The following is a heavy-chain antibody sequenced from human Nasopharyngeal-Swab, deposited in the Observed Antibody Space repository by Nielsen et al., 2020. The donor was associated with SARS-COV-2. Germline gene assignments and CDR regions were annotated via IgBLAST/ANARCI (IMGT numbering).Heavy chain of an antibody. Sequence: SETLSLTCTVSGGSISSYYWSWIRQPPGKGLEWIGYIYYSGSTNYNPSLKNRVTISVDTSKNQFSLKLSSVTAADTAVYYCARAGMGSYFDYWGQGTLVTVSS. V-gene: IGHV4-59*01. CDR2: IYYSGST. D-gene: IGHD3-10*01. CDR1: GGSISSYY. CDR3: ARAGMGSYFDY. J-gene: IGHJ4*02.